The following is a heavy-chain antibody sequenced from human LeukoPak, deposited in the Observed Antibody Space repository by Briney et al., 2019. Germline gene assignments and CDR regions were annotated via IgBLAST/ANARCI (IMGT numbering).Heavy chain of an antibody. CDR2: IYPGDSDT. J-gene: IGHJ3*02. D-gene: IGHD3-22*01. CDR3: ARERSSGYYTEDAFDI. V-gene: IGHV5-51*01. Sequence: GESLKISCKASGYSFTSYWIGWVRQMPEKGLERMGIIYPGDSDTRYSPSFQGQVTISADTSINTAYLQWSSLKASDTAMYYCARERSSGYYTEDAFDIWGQGTMVTVSS. CDR1: GYSFTSYW.